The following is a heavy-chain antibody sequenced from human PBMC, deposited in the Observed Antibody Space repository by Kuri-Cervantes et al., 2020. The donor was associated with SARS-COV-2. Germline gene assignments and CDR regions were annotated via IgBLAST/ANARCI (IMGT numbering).Heavy chain of an antibody. V-gene: IGHV3-20*04. CDR2: INWNGGST. CDR1: GFTFDDYG. Sequence: GESLKISCAASGFTFDDYGMSWVRQAPGKGLEWASGINWNGGSTGYADSVKGRFTISRDNSKNTLYLQMNSLRAEDTAVYYCAKGSVWSGYSPHGFDYWGQGTLVTVSS. CDR3: AKGSVWSGYSPHGFDY. J-gene: IGHJ4*02. D-gene: IGHD3-3*01.